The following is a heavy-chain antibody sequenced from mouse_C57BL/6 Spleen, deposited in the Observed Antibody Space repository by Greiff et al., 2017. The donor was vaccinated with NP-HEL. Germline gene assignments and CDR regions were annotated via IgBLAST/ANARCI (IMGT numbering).Heavy chain of an antibody. D-gene: IGHD1-1*01. V-gene: IGHV1-26*01. Sequence: EVQLQQSGPELVKPGASVKISCKASGYTFTDYYMNWVKQSHGKSLEWIGDINPNNGGTSYNQKFKGKATLTVDKSSSTAYMELRSLTSEDSAVYYCARRANGYGSSLWFAYWGQGTLVTVSA. CDR1: GYTFTDYY. J-gene: IGHJ3*01. CDR2: INPNNGGT. CDR3: ARRANGYGSSLWFAY.